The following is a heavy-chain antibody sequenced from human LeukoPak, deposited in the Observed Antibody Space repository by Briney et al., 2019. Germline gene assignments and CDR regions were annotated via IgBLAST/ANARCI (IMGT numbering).Heavy chain of an antibody. J-gene: IGHJ4*02. CDR3: ARGDSSSWSSFDY. V-gene: IGHV3-21*01. CDR1: GFTFSSYS. Sequence: GGSLRLSCAASGFTFSSYSMNWVRQAPGKGLEWVSSISSSSSYIYYADSVKGRFTISRDNAKNSLYLQMNSLRAEDTAVYYCARGDSSSWSSFDYWGQGTLVTVSS. D-gene: IGHD6-13*01. CDR2: ISSSSSYI.